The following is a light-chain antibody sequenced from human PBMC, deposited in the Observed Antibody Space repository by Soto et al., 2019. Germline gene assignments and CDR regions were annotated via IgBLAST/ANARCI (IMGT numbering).Light chain of an antibody. Sequence: DIQMTQSPSTLSASVGDRVIITCRASQSIDTALAWYQQKPGKAPNLLIYRASNLESGVPSRFSGSGSGTEFTLAISSLQPDDFATYYCQQYGRFLTFVQGTKLELK. CDR1: QSIDTA. J-gene: IGKJ2*01. CDR3: QQYGRFLT. CDR2: RAS. V-gene: IGKV1-5*03.